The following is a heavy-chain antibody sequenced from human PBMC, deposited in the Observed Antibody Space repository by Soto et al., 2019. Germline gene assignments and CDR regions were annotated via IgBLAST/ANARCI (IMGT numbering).Heavy chain of an antibody. CDR2: IRSKAYGGTT. D-gene: IGHD2-15*01. Sequence: GGSLRLSCTASGFTFGDYAMSWFRQAPGKGLEWVGFIRSKAYGGTTEYAASVKGRFTISRDDSKSIAYLQMNSLKTEDTAVYYCTRGPPPDFVVVVAASAFDIWGQGTMVTVSS. J-gene: IGHJ3*02. CDR1: GFTFGDYA. CDR3: TRGPPPDFVVVVAASAFDI. V-gene: IGHV3-49*03.